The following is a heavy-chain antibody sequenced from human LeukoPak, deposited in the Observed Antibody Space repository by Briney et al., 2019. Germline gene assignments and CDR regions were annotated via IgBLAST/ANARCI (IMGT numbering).Heavy chain of an antibody. Sequence: XXXSXXGVXXXXXRQPPGKALXWLALIYWDDDKRYSPSLKSRLTITKDTSKNQVVLTMTNMDPVDTATYYCAHLYSSGWVLVEYFQHWGQGTLVTVSS. J-gene: IGHJ1*01. CDR2: IYWDDDK. V-gene: IGHV2-5*02. D-gene: IGHD6-19*01. CDR3: AHLYSSGWVLVEYFQH. CDR1: XXXSXXGVX.